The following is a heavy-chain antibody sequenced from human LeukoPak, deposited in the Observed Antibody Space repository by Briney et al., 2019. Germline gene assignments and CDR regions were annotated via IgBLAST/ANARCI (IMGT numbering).Heavy chain of an antibody. V-gene: IGHV3-11*04. D-gene: IGHD1-14*01. CDR2: ISPDGRDI. CDR3: ARTAREIDR. CDR1: GFTFTDSY. J-gene: IGHJ2*01. Sequence: GGSLRLSCEASGFTFTDSYMTWIRQAPGKGLEWLSYISPDGRDISYAASVKGRFSISRDNDKNTLYLQMNSLRVDDTSVYYCARTAREIDRRGRGTLVTVSS.